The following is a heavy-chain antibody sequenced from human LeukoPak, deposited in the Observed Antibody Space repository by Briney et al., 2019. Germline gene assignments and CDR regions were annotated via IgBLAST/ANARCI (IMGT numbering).Heavy chain of an antibody. V-gene: IGHV3-21*01. CDR3: ARERTHDSSGYYRWQYYYYGMDV. D-gene: IGHD3-22*01. Sequence: PGGSLRLFCAASGFTFSSYSMNWVRQAPGKGLEWVSSISSSSSYIYYADSVKGRFTISRDNAKNSLYLQMNSLRAEDTAVYYCARERTHDSSGYYRWQYYYYGMDVWGQGTTVTVSS. J-gene: IGHJ6*02. CDR1: GFTFSSYS. CDR2: ISSSSSYI.